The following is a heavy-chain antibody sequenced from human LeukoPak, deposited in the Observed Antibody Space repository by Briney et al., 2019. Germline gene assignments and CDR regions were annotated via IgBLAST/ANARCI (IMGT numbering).Heavy chain of an antibody. V-gene: IGHV3-64*01. CDR3: ARVGYSYGHGGNFDY. Sequence: GGSLRLSCAASGFTFSSYAMHWVRQAPGKGLEYVSAISSNGGSTYYANSVKGRFTIPRDNSKNTLYLQMGSLRAEDMAVYYCARVGYSYGHGGNFDYWGQGTLVTVSS. CDR2: ISSNGGST. D-gene: IGHD5-18*01. J-gene: IGHJ4*02. CDR1: GFTFSSYA.